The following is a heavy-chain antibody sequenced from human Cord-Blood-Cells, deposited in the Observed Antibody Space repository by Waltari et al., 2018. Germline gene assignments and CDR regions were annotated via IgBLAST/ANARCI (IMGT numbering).Heavy chain of an antibody. CDR3: ARGLGYCSSTSCYDAFDI. D-gene: IGHD2-2*01. CDR2: INPNSGGT. V-gene: IGHV1-2*02. CDR1: GYTFTGYY. J-gene: IGHJ3*02. Sequence: QVQLVQSGAEVKKPGASVKVSCKASGYTFTGYYMHWVRQAPGQGLEWMGWINPNSGGTNYAQKFLGRVTMTRDTSISTAYMELSRLRSDDTAVYYCARGLGYCSSTSCYDAFDIWGQGTMVTVSS.